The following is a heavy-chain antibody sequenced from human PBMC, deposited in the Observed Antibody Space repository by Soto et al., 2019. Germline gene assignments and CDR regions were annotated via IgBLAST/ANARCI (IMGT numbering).Heavy chain of an antibody. V-gene: IGHV1-18*01. J-gene: IGHJ6*02. CDR2: INAHYGNT. D-gene: IGHD5-18*01. CDR3: ARCIQGDYYYGMDV. Sequence: QAQLVQSGAEVRKPGASVKVSCKASGYTFYSHSISWVRQAPGKGLEWMGRINAHYGNTQYAQKFRGRVTMTTDTSTTTVYMALTNMRSDDTAVYYCARCIQGDYYYGMDVWGQGTTVTVSS. CDR1: GYTFYSHS.